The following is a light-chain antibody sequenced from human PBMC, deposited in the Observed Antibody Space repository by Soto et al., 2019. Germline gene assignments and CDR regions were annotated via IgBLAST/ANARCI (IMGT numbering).Light chain of an antibody. CDR3: CLYIGATTYV. Sequence: QSALAQPASVSGSPGQSITISCTGTSGFVGSFSLVSWYQQHPGKAPKVMXSXXXXRPSGVPDRFSGSTSVNSASLTISGLQADDEADYYCCLYIGATTYVFGTGNKVTFL. V-gene: IGLV2-23*01. CDR1: SGFVGSFSL. CDR2: XXX. J-gene: IGLJ1*01.